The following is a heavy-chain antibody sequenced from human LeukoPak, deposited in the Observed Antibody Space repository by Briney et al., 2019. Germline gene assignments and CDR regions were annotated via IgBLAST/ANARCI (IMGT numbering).Heavy chain of an antibody. J-gene: IGHJ4*02. CDR3: AKAWYPWLTLSPAQY. D-gene: IGHD6-19*01. Sequence: SVTVSCKASGGTFSSYAISWVRQAPGQGLEWMGGIIPIFGTANYAQKFQGRVTITADESTSTAYMELSSLRSEDTAVYYCAKAWYPWLTLSPAQYWGQGTLVTVSS. CDR2: IIPIFGTA. CDR1: GGTFSSYA. V-gene: IGHV1-69*13.